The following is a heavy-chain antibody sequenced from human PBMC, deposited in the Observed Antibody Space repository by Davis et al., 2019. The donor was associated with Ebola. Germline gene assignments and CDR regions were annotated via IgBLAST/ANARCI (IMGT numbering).Heavy chain of an antibody. Sequence: SETLSLTCTVSGFSISSGYYWGWIRQPPGKGLEWIGSIYRSVTTYYNPSLKSRVTISVDTSKNQFSLKLRSVTAADTAVYYCARQGWSGYSLRHWLDPWGRGTLVTVSS. V-gene: IGHV4-38-2*02. CDR2: IYRSVTT. CDR1: GFSISSGYY. CDR3: ARQGWSGYSLRHWLDP. J-gene: IGHJ5*02. D-gene: IGHD3-3*01.